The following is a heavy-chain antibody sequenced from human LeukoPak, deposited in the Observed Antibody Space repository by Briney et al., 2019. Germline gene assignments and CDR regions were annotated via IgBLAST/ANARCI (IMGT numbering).Heavy chain of an antibody. J-gene: IGHJ3*02. CDR2: INPSGGST. Sequence: ASVKVSCKASGYTFTSYYMHWVRQAPAQGLEWMGIINPSGGSTSYAQKFQGRVTMTRDRSTSKVYMELRSLRLEDTAVYYCARGPGYRDAFDIWGQGTMVTVSS. CDR1: GYTFTSYY. CDR3: ARGPGYRDAFDI. V-gene: IGHV1-46*01. D-gene: IGHD3-9*01.